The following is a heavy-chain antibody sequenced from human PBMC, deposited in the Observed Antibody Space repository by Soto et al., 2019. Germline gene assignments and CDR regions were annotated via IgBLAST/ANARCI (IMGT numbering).Heavy chain of an antibody. CDR2: IYPGDSDT. V-gene: IGHV5-51*01. CDR1: GYSFTSYW. CDR3: ARLDYYDSSGFSYYYGMDV. D-gene: IGHD3-22*01. J-gene: IGHJ6*02. Sequence: PGESLKISCKGSGYSFTSYWIGWVRQMSGKGLEWMGIIYPGDSDTRYSPSFQGQVTISADKSISTAYLQWSSLKASDTAMYYCARLDYYDSSGFSYYYGMDVWGQGTTVTVSS.